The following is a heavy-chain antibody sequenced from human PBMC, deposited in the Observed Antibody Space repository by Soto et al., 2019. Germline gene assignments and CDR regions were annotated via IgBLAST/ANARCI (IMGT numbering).Heavy chain of an antibody. CDR3: ARRREQGQPGFDP. J-gene: IGHJ5*02. V-gene: IGHV4-39*01. CDR1: GGSISSSSYY. CDR2: IYYSGST. Sequence: QLQLQESGPGLVKPSETLSLTCTVSGGSISSSSYYWGWIRQPPGKGLEWIGSIYYSGSTYYNPSLKSRVTISVDTSKNQFSLKLSSVTAADTAVYYCARRREQGQPGFDPWGQGTLVTVSS. D-gene: IGHD1-26*01.